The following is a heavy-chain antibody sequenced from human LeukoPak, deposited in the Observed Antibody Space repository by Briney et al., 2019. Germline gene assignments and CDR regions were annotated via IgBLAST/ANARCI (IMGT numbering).Heavy chain of an antibody. CDR1: GSTFSSYW. CDR3: ARDLYWAIDY. J-gene: IGHJ4*02. D-gene: IGHD2-15*01. V-gene: IGHV3-7*01. CDR2: IKQDGSEK. Sequence: GGSLRLSCAASGSTFSSYWMSWVRQAPGKGLEWVANIKQDGSEKYYVDSVKGRFTISRDNAKNSLYLQMNSLRAEDTAVYYCARDLYWAIDYWGQGTLVTVSS.